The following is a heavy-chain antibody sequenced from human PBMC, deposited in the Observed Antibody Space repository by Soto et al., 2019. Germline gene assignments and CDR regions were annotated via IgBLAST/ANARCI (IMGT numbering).Heavy chain of an antibody. V-gene: IGHV3-23*01. CDR2: ISSSGAST. CDR3: GRRSEVSRSYAAMDV. J-gene: IGHJ6*03. D-gene: IGHD3-16*01. CDR1: GFTFSNYA. Sequence: GGSLRLSCAAPGFTFSNYALSWVRQAPGKGLEWVSSISSSGASTYYADSVKGRFTISRDNSKNMVYLQMNSLRAEDTAEYYCGRRSEVSRSYAAMDVWGKGTTVTVSS.